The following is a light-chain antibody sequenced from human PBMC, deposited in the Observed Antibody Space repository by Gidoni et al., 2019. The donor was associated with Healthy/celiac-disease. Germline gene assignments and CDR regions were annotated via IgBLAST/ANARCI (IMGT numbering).Light chain of an antibody. CDR2: GAS. Sequence: EIVLTQSPVTLSLSPGERATLSCRASQSVNSSYLAWYQQKPGQAPRPLIYGASSRATGIPDRFSGSGSGTDFTLTISRLEPEDFAVDYCRQYGSSPGYTFGQGTKLEIK. J-gene: IGKJ2*01. V-gene: IGKV3-20*01. CDR3: RQYGSSPGYT. CDR1: QSVNSSY.